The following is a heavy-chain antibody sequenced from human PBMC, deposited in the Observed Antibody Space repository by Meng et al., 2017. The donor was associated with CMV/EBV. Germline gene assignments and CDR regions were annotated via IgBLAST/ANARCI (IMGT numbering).Heavy chain of an antibody. D-gene: IGHD6-19*01. CDR2: ISSSSSTI. Sequence: GESLKISCAASGFTFGSYSMNWVRQAPGKGLEWVSYISSSSSTIYYADSVKGRFTISRDNAKNSLYLQMNSLRAEDTAVYYCARDNIAVADPWYYYGMDVWGQGTTVTVSS. CDR3: ARDNIAVADPWYYYGMDV. CDR1: GFTFGSYS. J-gene: IGHJ6*02. V-gene: IGHV3-48*04.